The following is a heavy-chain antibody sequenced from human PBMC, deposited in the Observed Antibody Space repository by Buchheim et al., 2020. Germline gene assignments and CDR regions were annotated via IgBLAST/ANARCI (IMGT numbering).Heavy chain of an antibody. J-gene: IGHJ4*02. CDR2: INSDGST. V-gene: IGHV3-74*03. CDR3: ARARYLAAADY. Sequence: EVQLVESGGGLVQPGGSLRLSCAASGFTFSSYWMHWVRQAPGKGLVWVSRINSDGSTMYADSVKGRFTISRDNAKNTLYLQMNSLRAEDTAVYYCARARYLAAADYWGQGTL. D-gene: IGHD6-13*01. CDR1: GFTFSSYW.